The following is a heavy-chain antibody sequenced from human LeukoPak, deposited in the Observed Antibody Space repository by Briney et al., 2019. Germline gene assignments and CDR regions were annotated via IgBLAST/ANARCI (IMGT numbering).Heavy chain of an antibody. CDR3: ARLTDYGNVSYFDY. J-gene: IGHJ4*02. CDR1: GGSISSYY. Sequence: PSETLSLTCTVSGGSISSYYWSWIRQPPGKGLEWIGYIYYSGSTNYNPSLKSRVTISVDTSKNQFSLKLSSVTAADTAVYYCARLTDYGNVSYFDYWGQGTLVTVSS. D-gene: IGHD3-16*01. V-gene: IGHV4-59*08. CDR2: IYYSGST.